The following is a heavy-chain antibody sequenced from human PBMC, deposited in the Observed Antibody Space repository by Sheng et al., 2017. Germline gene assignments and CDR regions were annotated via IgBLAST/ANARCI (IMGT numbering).Heavy chain of an antibody. CDR3: ARGLIYYYDSSGYQDY. CDR2: INHSGST. J-gene: IGHJ4*02. D-gene: IGHD3-22*01. V-gene: IGHV4-34*01. CDR1: GGSFSGYY. Sequence: QVQLQQWGAGLLKPSETLSLTCAVYGGSFSGYYWSWIRQPPGKGLEWIGEINHSGSTNYNPSLKSRVTISVDTSKNQFSLKLSSVTAADTAVYYCARGLIYYYDSSGYQDYWGQGTLVTVSS.